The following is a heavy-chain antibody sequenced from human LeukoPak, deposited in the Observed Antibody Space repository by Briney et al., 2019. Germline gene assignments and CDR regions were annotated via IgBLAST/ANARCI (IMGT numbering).Heavy chain of an antibody. CDR1: GFTFSTSA. D-gene: IGHD1-26*01. Sequence: GGSLRLSCAASGFTFSTSAMSWVRQAPGKGLEWVSNISGSGSGGSTYYADSVKGRFTISRDNSKNTLYLQMNSLRAEDTAVYYCAKYSGDYFGDYWGQGNLVTVSS. V-gene: IGHV3-23*01. CDR3: AKYSGDYFGDY. CDR2: ISGSGSGGST. J-gene: IGHJ4*02.